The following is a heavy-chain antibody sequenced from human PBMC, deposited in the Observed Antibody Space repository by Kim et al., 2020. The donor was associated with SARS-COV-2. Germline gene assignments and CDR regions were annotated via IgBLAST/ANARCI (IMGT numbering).Heavy chain of an antibody. CDR2: IYYSGST. Sequence: SETLSLTCTVSGGSISSYYWSWIRQPPGKGLEWIGYIYYSGSTNYNPSLKSRVTISVDTSKNQFSLKLSSVTAADTAVYYCARGGYCTNGVCYNDAFDIWSQGTMVTVSS. D-gene: IGHD2-8*01. V-gene: IGHV4-59*01. J-gene: IGHJ3*02. CDR1: GGSISSYY. CDR3: ARGGYCTNGVCYNDAFDI.